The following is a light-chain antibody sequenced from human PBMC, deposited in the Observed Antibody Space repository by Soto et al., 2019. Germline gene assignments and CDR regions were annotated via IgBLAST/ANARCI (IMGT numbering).Light chain of an antibody. CDR1: QSVGGS. V-gene: IGKV3-11*01. J-gene: IGKJ1*01. CDR3: HQRQSWPRT. Sequence: ETVLTQSPGTLSLSPGERATLSCRASQSVGGSLAWYQQRPGQAPRLLVYHTSNRATGIPDRFSASGSGTDFTLTISDVEPEDFAVYYCHQRQSWPRTFGQGTKVDIK. CDR2: HTS.